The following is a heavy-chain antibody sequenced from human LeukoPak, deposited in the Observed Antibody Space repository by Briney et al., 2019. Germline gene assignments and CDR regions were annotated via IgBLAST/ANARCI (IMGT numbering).Heavy chain of an antibody. D-gene: IGHD2-21*02. V-gene: IGHV3-33*01. J-gene: IGHJ4*02. Sequence: GGSLRLSCAASGFTFSSYGMHWVRQAPGKGLEWVAVIWYDGSDKYYADSVKGRFTISRDNSKNTLYLQMNSLRAEDTAVYYCARDSVVVVTASHYFDYWGQGTLVTVSS. CDR3: ARDSVVVVTASHYFDY. CDR1: GFTFSSYG. CDR2: IWYDGSDK.